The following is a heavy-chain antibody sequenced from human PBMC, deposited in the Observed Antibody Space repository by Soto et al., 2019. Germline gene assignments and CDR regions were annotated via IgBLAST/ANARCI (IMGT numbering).Heavy chain of an antibody. J-gene: IGHJ6*02. D-gene: IGHD6-19*01. CDR1: GGSISSGGDY. Sequence: PSETLSLTCTVSGGSISSGGDYWSWIRQHPGKGLEWIGYIYYSGSTNYNPSLKSRVTISVDTSKNQFSLKLSSVTAADTAVYYCARDWYSSAYYYYGMDVWGQGTTVTVSS. CDR2: IYYSGST. CDR3: ARDWYSSAYYYYGMDV. V-gene: IGHV4-61*08.